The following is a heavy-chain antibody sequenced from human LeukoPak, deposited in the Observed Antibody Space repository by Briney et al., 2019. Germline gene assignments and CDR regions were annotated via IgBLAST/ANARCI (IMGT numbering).Heavy chain of an antibody. D-gene: IGHD2-2*02. CDR3: ARDSGYCSSTCCYKFYYYMDV. CDR1: GFTFNSYS. V-gene: IGHV3-21*01. CDR2: ISSSSGYI. Sequence: PGGSLRLSCAASGFTFNSYSMNWVRQTPGKGLEWVSSISSSSGYINYADSVKGRFTVSRDNAKNSLYLQMNSLRAEDTAVYYCARDSGYCSSTCCYKFYYYMDVWGKGTTVTVSS. J-gene: IGHJ6*03.